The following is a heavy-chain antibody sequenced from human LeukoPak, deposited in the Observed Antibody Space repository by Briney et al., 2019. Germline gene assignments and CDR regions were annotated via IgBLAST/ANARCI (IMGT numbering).Heavy chain of an antibody. CDR3: ATTPQYSGYADVDY. V-gene: IGHV1-69*06. D-gene: IGHD5-12*01. CDR1: GGTFSSYA. CDR2: IIPIFGTA. Sequence: ASVKVSCKASGGTFSSYAISWVRQAPGQGLEWMGGIIPIFGTANYAQKFQGRVTITADKSTSTAYMELSSLRSEDTAVYYCATTPQYSGYADVDYWGQGNLVTVSS. J-gene: IGHJ4*02.